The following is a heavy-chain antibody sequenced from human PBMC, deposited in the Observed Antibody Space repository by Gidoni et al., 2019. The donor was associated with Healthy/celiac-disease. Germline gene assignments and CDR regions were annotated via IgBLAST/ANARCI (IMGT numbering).Heavy chain of an antibody. Sequence: QFTLKESGPVLVKHTETLPLTCTVPGFSLSTARMAVSWIRQPPGKALEWLEHIFPTSEKSYSTYLDGRINSPKDISKSKVVLTMTNMDPVETATDYCARINRYCSGGSGYRWYSFDYWGQGTLVTVSS. CDR2: IFPTSEK. CDR1: GFSLSTARMA. V-gene: IGHV2-26*01. D-gene: IGHD2-15*01. J-gene: IGHJ4*02. CDR3: ARINRYCSGGSGYRWYSFDY.